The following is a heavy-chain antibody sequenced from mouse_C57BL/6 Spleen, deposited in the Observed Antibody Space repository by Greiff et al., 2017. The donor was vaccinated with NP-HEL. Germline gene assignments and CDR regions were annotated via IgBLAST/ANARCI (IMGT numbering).Heavy chain of an antibody. J-gene: IGHJ3*01. CDR3: ARFDYYGSSLGFAY. D-gene: IGHD1-1*01. CDR2: IYPGDGDT. V-gene: IGHV1-82*01. CDR1: GYAFSSSW. Sequence: QVQLQQSGPELVKPGASVKISCKASGYAFSSSWMNWVKQRPGKGLEWIGRIYPGDGDTNYNGKFKGKATLTADKSSSTAYMQLSSLTSEDSAVYFCARFDYYGSSLGFAYWGQGTLVTVSA.